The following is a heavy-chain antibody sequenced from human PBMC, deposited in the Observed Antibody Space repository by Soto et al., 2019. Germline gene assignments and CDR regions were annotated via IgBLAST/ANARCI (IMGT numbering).Heavy chain of an antibody. CDR3: AREEYVGFNCFAP. CDR1: GFTFSSYS. D-gene: IGHD3-16*01. J-gene: IGHJ5*02. CDR2: IGSSSGTI. Sequence: EVQLVESGGGLVQPGGSLRLSCAASGFTFSSYSMNWVRQAPGKGLEWVSFIGSSSGTIFYADSVKGRFTISRDNAKNSLYRQMNSLRDEDTAVYYCAREEYVGFNCFAPWGQGTLVTVSS. V-gene: IGHV3-48*02.